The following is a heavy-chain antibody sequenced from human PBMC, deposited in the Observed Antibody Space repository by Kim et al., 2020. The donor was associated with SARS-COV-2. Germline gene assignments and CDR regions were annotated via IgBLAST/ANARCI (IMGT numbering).Heavy chain of an antibody. CDR2: ISYDGSNK. CDR1: GFTFSSYG. V-gene: IGHV3-30*18. CDR3: AKQRPKYDFWSGYYFHY. D-gene: IGHD3-3*01. Sequence: GGSLRLSCAASGFTFSSYGMHWVRQAPGKGLEWVAVISYDGSNKYYADSVKGRFTISRDNSKNTLYLQMNSLRAEDTAVYYCAKQRPKYDFWSGYYFHYWGQGTLVTVSS. J-gene: IGHJ4*02.